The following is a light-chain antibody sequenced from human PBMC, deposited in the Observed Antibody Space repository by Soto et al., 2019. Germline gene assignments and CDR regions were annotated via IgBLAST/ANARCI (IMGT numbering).Light chain of an antibody. V-gene: IGKV3-15*01. CDR3: QQYSNWPPIT. CDR1: QSVSIH. J-gene: IGKJ5*01. Sequence: ETVMTQSPGTLSVSLGEIATLYFSASQSVSIHLAWYQQKPGQAPRLLIYDTSTRATGIPARFSGSGSGTEFTLTISSLQSEDFAVYYCQQYSNWPPITFGQGTRLEIK. CDR2: DTS.